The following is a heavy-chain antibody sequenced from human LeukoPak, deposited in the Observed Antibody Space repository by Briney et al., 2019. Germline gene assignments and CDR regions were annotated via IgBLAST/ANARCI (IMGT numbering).Heavy chain of an antibody. CDR1: GFTFSSYA. D-gene: IGHD3-16*02. Sequence: PGGSLRLSCAASGFTFSSYAMHWVRQAPGKGLEYVSAISSNGGSTSYANSVKGRFTISRDNSKNTLYLQMSSLRAEDTAVYYCVKDGGYDYVWGSYRVDYWGQGTLVTVSS. CDR2: ISSNGGST. J-gene: IGHJ4*02. CDR3: VKDGGYDYVWGSYRVDY. V-gene: IGHV3-64*01.